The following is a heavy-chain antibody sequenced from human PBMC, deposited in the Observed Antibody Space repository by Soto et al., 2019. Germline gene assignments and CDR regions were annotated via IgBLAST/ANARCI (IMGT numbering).Heavy chain of an antibody. J-gene: IGHJ4*02. V-gene: IGHV3-23*01. Sequence: GGSLRLSCAASGFTFSSYAMSWVRQAPGKGLEWVSAISGSGGSTYYADSVKGRFTISRDNSKNTLYLQMNSLRAEDTAVYYCAKVPTVTNAQYYFDYWGQGTLVTVSS. CDR2: ISGSGGST. CDR3: AKVPTVTNAQYYFDY. CDR1: GFTFSSYA. D-gene: IGHD4-17*01.